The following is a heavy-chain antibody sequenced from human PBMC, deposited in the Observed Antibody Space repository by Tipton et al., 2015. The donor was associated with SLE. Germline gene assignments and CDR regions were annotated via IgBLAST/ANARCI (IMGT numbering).Heavy chain of an antibody. J-gene: IGHJ4*02. Sequence: TLSLTCTVSGAPISNSIYSWGWIRQPLGKGLEWIGTFYYTGATFYNPSLESRVTISVDTSKNQFSLKLNSVTAADTAVYYCARGPYYFDYWGQGTLVTVSS. CDR2: FYYTGAT. CDR3: ARGPYYFDY. CDR1: GAPISNSIYS. V-gene: IGHV4-39*07.